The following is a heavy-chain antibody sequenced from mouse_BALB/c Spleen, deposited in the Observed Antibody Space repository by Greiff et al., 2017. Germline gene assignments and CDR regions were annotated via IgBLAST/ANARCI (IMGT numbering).Heavy chain of an antibody. CDR3: ARSYRSYYFDY. J-gene: IGHJ2*01. V-gene: IGHV1-54*01. CDR1: GYAFTNYL. D-gene: IGHD2-14*01. Sequence: VQLQQSGAELVRPGTSVKVSCKASGYAFTNYLIEWVKQRPGQGLEWIGVINPGSGGTNYNEKFKGKATLTADKSSSTAYMQLSSLTSDDSAVYFCARSYRSYYFDYWGQGTTLTVSS. CDR2: INPGSGGT.